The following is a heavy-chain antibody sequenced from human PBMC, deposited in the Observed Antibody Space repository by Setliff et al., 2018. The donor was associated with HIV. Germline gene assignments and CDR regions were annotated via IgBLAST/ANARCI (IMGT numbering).Heavy chain of an antibody. CDR3: ARHAAGPDGPFDY. CDR2: IYPGDSDT. J-gene: IGHJ4*02. CDR1: GYTFTNYW. Sequence: PGESLKISCRGSGYTFTNYWIGRVRQMPGRGLEWMGIIYPGDSDTRYSPSFEGQVTMSADKSINTAYLQWNSLKASDTAMYYCARHAAGPDGPFDYWGQGTLVTVSS. V-gene: IGHV5-51*01.